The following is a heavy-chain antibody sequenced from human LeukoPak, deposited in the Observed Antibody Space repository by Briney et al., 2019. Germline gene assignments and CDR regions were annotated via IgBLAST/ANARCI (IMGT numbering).Heavy chain of an antibody. CDR3: ANWGDFGSGSYINY. J-gene: IGHJ4*02. CDR1: GLIFSTYG. V-gene: IGHV3-30*02. D-gene: IGHD3-10*01. Sequence: PGGSLRLSCAAPGLIFSTYGMHWVRQAPGKGLEWVAFIRSDGSDKYYADSVTGRFTISRDSSKNTLCLQMNSLRAEDTAVYYCANWGDFGSGSYINYWGQGTLVTVSS. CDR2: IRSDGSDK.